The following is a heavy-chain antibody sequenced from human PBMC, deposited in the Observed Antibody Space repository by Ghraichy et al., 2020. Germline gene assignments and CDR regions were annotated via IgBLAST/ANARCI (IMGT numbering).Heavy chain of an antibody. Sequence: IGEMNHSGSTNYNPSLKSRVTISVDTSKNHFSLKLRSVTAADTAVYYCARATIRDGMDVWGQG. J-gene: IGHJ6*02. D-gene: IGHD5-12*01. V-gene: IGHV4-34*01. CDR3: ARATIRDGMDV. CDR2: MNHSGST.